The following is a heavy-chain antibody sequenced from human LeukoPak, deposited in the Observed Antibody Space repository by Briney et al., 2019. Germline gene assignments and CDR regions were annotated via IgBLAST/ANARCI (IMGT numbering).Heavy chain of an antibody. CDR3: TRDRSL. CDR2: ISSSSSYI. D-gene: IGHD3-16*02. J-gene: IGHJ4*02. CDR1: GFTFSNAW. Sequence: GGSLRLSCAASGFTFSNAWMNWVHQAPGKGLEWVSSISSSSSYIYYADSVKGRFSISRDNAKNSLYLQMNSLRAEDTAAYYCTRDRSLWGQGTLVTVSS. V-gene: IGHV3-21*01.